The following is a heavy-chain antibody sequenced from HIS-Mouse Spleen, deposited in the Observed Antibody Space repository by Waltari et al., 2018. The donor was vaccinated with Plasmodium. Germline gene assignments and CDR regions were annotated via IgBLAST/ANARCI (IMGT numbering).Heavy chain of an antibody. Sequence: QVQLQESGPGLVKPSETLSLTCTVSGGSLSSYYWSWIRPPPGKGLEWIAYIYYRGSTNYNPSLKSRVTISVDTSKNQFSLKLSSVTAADTAVFYCARGGYSSSSYYFDYWGQGTLVTVSS. D-gene: IGHD6-6*01. CDR2: IYYRGST. CDR3: ARGGYSSSSYYFDY. J-gene: IGHJ4*02. CDR1: GGSLSSYY. V-gene: IGHV4-59*01.